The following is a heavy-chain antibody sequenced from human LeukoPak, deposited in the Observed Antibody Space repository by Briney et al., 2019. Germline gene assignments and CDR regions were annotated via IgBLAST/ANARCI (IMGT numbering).Heavy chain of an antibody. V-gene: IGHV5-51*01. Sequence: GESLKFSCQGFGYTFTTYWIGWVRQMPGKGLGWMGIIPPGDSDTRYSPTFQGQVTISADKSISTAYLQWSGLKASDTAMYYCARADTSMVNFYHYYMDVWGKGTAVTVSS. J-gene: IGHJ6*03. D-gene: IGHD5-18*01. CDR2: IPPGDSDT. CDR3: ARADTSMVNFYHYYMDV. CDR1: GYTFTTYW.